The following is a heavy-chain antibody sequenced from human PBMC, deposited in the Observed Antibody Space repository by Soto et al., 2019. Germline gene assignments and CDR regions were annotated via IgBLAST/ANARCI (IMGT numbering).Heavy chain of an antibody. Sequence: QITLKESGPTLVKPTQTLTLTCTFSGFSLSTHTVGVAWIRQPPGKALEWLALIYWDEDKRYSPSLKNRLTLTKDTSKNQVVLTMTNMDPLDTATYYCAHLVPFDFRGYNFEFWGQGILVTVSS. CDR3: AHLVPFDFRGYNFEF. CDR2: IYWDEDK. CDR1: GFSLSTHTVG. D-gene: IGHD3-9*01. V-gene: IGHV2-5*02. J-gene: IGHJ4*02.